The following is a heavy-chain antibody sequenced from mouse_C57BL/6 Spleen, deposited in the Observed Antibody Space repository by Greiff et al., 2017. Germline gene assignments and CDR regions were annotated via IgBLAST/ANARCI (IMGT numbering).Heavy chain of an antibody. CDR2: IWWDDDK. CDR1: GFSLSTFGMG. Sequence: QVQLKESGPGILQPSQTLSLTCSFSGFSLSTFGMGVGWIRQPSGKGLEWLAHIWWDDDKYYNPALKSRLTISKDTSKNQVFLKIAKMDTADTATYYCARRFTTVPYYAMDYWGQGTSVTVSS. V-gene: IGHV8-8*01. J-gene: IGHJ4*01. CDR3: ARRFTTVPYYAMDY. D-gene: IGHD1-1*01.